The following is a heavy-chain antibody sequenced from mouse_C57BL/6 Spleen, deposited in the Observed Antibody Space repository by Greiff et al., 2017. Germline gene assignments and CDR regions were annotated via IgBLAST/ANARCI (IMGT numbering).Heavy chain of an antibody. CDR1: GFTFSSYG. CDR2: ISSGGSYH. CDR3: ARHLRVHRFDY. Sequence: EVKLVESGGDLVKPGGSLKLSCAASGFTFSSYGLSWVRQTPDKRLEWVATISSGGSYHYYPDSVKGRFTISSDNAKNTLYLQMSSLKSEDTVLYYGARHLRVHRFDYWGQGTTLTVSS. D-gene: IGHD3-2*02. V-gene: IGHV5-6*01. J-gene: IGHJ2*01.